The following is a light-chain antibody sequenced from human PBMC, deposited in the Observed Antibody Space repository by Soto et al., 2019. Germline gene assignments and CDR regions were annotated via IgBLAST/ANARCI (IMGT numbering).Light chain of an antibody. V-gene: IGLV2-14*01. CDR1: SSDVGGYNY. CDR3: SSYTSSRTLHVV. Sequence: QSALTQPASVSGSPGQSITISCTGTSSDVGGYNYVSWYQQHPGKAPKLMIYDVSNRPSGVSNRFSGSKSGNTASLTISGLQAEDEADYYCSSYTSSRTLHVVFGGGTQLTVL. CDR2: DVS. J-gene: IGLJ2*01.